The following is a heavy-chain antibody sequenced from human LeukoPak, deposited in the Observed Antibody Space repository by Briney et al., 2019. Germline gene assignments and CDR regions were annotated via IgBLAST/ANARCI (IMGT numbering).Heavy chain of an antibody. D-gene: IGHD6-19*01. CDR3: ARRTVAALTDAFDI. Sequence: SETLSLTCTVSGGSISSYYWSWIRQPPGKGLEWIGYIYYSGSTNCNPSLKSRVTISVDTSKNQFSLKLSSVTAADTAVYYCARRTVAALTDAFDIWGQGTMVTVSS. CDR1: GGSISSYY. CDR2: IYYSGST. V-gene: IGHV4-59*08. J-gene: IGHJ3*02.